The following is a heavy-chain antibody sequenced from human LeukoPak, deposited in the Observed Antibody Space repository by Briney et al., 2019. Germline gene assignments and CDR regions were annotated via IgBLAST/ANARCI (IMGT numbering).Heavy chain of an antibody. CDR1: GFTFSSYA. CDR2: ISGSGGST. V-gene: IGHV3-23*01. Sequence: PGGSLRLSCAASGFTFSSYAMSWVRQAPGKGLEWVSAISGSGGSTYYADSVKGRFSISRDNSKNTLYLQMNSLRAEDTAVFYCARGDTIFGYWGQGTLVTVSS. CDR3: ARGDTIFGY. D-gene: IGHD3-3*01. J-gene: IGHJ4*02.